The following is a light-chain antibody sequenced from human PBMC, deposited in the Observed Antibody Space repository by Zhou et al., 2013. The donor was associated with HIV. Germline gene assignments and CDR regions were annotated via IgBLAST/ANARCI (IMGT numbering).Light chain of an antibody. CDR2: KVS. V-gene: IGKV2-30*01. Sequence: DVVVTQSPLSLPVTLGQPASISCRSTQSLVYSDGNTYLSWFHQRPGQPPRRLIYKVSNRDSGVPDRFNGSGSGTDFTLKISRVEAEDVGFYYCMQGTYWPPPTFGQGTKVEIK. J-gene: IGKJ1*01. CDR3: MQGTYWPPPT. CDR1: QSLVYSDGNTY.